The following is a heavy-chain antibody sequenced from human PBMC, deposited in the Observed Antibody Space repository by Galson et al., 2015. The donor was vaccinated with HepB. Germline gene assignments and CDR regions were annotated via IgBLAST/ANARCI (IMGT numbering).Heavy chain of an antibody. CDR3: ARPRYCSSATCTAAFDS. V-gene: IGHV4-39*01. D-gene: IGHD2-2*01. CDR2: IYYGGSGTT. Sequence: ETLSLTCSVSGGSIVSSSHYWGWIRQPPGQGLEWIGRIYYGGSGTTLYNPSLKSRVTISVDPTRNQFSLELRSVTAADTAVYYCARPRYCSSATCTAAFDSWGQGILVTVSS. CDR1: GGSIVSSSHY. J-gene: IGHJ4*02.